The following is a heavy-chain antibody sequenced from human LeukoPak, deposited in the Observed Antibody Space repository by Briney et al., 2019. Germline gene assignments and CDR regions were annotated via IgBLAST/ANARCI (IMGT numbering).Heavy chain of an antibody. J-gene: IGHJ4*02. CDR2: IYPGDSET. CDR3: ARRPLSDYGDYYFDY. Sequence: GESLKISCKGSGYSFTSCWIGWVRQVPGKGLEWMGIIYPGDSETRYRPSFQGQVTISADKSTSTAYLQWSSLKASDTAMYYCARRPLSDYGDYYFDYWGQGTLVTVSS. D-gene: IGHD4-17*01. V-gene: IGHV5-51*01. CDR1: GYSFTSCW.